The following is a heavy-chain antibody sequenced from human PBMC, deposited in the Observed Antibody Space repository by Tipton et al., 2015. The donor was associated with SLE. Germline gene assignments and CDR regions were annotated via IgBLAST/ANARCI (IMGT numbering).Heavy chain of an antibody. Sequence: TLSLTCAVYGGSFTDYYCTWIRQPPGKGLEWIGEINHSGSTNYNPSLKSRVTISVDTSKNQFSLKLSSVTAADTALYYCATRTLHEQPAYNWFDPWGQGTLVTVSS. CDR3: ATRTLHEQPAYNWFDP. D-gene: IGHD6-13*01. V-gene: IGHV4-34*01. CDR2: INHSGST. CDR1: GGSFTDYY. J-gene: IGHJ5*02.